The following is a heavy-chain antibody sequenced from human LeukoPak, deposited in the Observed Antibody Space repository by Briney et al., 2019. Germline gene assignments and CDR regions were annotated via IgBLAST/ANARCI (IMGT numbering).Heavy chain of an antibody. Sequence: IYRGGSAYYADSVKGRFTISRDNSKNTLYLQMNSLRAEDTAVYYCARGYYDFWSGYLFDYWGQGTLVTVSS. CDR2: IYRGGSA. CDR3: ARGYYDFWSGYLFDY. J-gene: IGHJ4*02. V-gene: IGHV3-66*02. D-gene: IGHD3-3*01.